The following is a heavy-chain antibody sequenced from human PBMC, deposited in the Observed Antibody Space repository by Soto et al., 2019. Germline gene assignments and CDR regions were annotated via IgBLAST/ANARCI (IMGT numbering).Heavy chain of an antibody. J-gene: IGHJ5*02. Sequence: QVQLVQSGTEVKKPGASVKISCKASGYTFTSNWIHWARRAPGQGLEWMGVINPSGDITKYAPKFQGRVTMTTDTSTSTICMDLSSLTSEDTAVYYCARDHSIASSGAWWLDPWGQGTLVTVSS. V-gene: IGHV1-46*01. CDR2: INPSGDIT. CDR3: ARDHSIASSGAWWLDP. CDR1: GYTFTSNW. D-gene: IGHD6-13*01.